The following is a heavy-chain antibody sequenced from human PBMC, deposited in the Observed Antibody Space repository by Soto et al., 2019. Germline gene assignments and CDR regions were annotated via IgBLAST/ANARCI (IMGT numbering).Heavy chain of an antibody. J-gene: IGHJ4*02. CDR3: AIDLISKGGRDAC. D-gene: IGHD2-15*01. V-gene: IGHV3-66*01. Sequence: EVQLVESGGGLVQPGGSLRLSCAASGFTVSNTYMNWVRQTPGKGLEWVSVIYSGGSTYYADSVKGRFTISRDRSKNALYLQMNNLRAEDTAVYYCAIDLISKGGRDACWGQGTLVTVSS. CDR1: GFTVSNTY. CDR2: IYSGGST.